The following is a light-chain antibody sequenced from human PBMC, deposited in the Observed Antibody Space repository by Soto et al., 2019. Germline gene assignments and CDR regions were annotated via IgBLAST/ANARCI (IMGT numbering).Light chain of an antibody. J-gene: IGLJ1*01. Sequence: QSALTQPASVSGSPVQSITISCTGTSSDVGGYNYVSWYQQHPGKAPKLMIYDVSNRPSGVSNRFSGSKSGNTASLTISGLQAEDEADYYCSSYTSSSTRVFGTETKVTVL. CDR2: DVS. CDR1: SSDVGGYNY. V-gene: IGLV2-14*01. CDR3: SSYTSSSTRV.